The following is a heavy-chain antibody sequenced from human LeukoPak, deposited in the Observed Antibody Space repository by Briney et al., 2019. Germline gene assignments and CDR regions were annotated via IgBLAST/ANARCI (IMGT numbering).Heavy chain of an antibody. Sequence: GRSLRLSCAASGFAFDDYAMHWVRQAPGKGLEWVSGISWNSGSIGYADSVKGRFTISRDNAKNSLYLQMNSLRAEDTALYYCAKDKAAAAGLDAFDIWGQGAMVTVSS. CDR1: GFAFDDYA. V-gene: IGHV3-9*01. CDR3: AKDKAAAAGLDAFDI. D-gene: IGHD6-13*01. CDR2: ISWNSGSI. J-gene: IGHJ3*02.